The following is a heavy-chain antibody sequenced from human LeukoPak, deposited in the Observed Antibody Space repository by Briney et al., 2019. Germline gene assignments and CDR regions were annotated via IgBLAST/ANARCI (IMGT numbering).Heavy chain of an antibody. V-gene: IGHV3-30*02. Sequence: HPGGSLRLSAAASGFTFSNKGMHWVRRAPGKGREWVTYIQYDGSNKYYADSVKGRFTISRDNSKNTLYLQMNSLGVEDTAVYYCAKDPLGYSDYVTANWGQGTLVTVSS. CDR1: GFTFSNKG. D-gene: IGHD4-11*01. CDR2: IQYDGSNK. J-gene: IGHJ4*02. CDR3: AKDPLGYSDYVTAN.